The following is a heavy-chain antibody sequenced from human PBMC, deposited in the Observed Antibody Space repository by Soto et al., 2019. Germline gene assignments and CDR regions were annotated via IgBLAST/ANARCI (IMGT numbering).Heavy chain of an antibody. CDR3: TTDSYFTLKLVRFDY. J-gene: IGHJ4*01. CDR2: INYSGIT. D-gene: IGHD3-22*01. V-gene: IGHV4-31*03. Sequence: SETLSLTCTVSGGSISSGTYYWSWIRQHPEKGLEWIAYINYSGITHSNASLKSRLSITVDTSKNQFSLTLNSVTAADSGVYYCTTDSYFTLKLVRFDYWGLGTLVTVSS. CDR1: GGSISSGTYY.